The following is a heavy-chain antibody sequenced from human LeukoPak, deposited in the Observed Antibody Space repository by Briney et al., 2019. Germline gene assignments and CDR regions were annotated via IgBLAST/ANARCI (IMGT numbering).Heavy chain of an antibody. V-gene: IGHV4-30-4*01. D-gene: IGHD3-22*01. Sequence: SETLSLTCTVSGGSISSGDYYWSWIRQPPGKGLEWIAYKYYSGSTYYNPSLKSRVTMSADTSKNQLSLKLSSVTAADTAVYYCARPYYYDSRIDPWGQGILVTVSS. CDR1: GGSISSGDYY. CDR3: ARPYYYDSRIDP. CDR2: KYYSGST. J-gene: IGHJ5*02.